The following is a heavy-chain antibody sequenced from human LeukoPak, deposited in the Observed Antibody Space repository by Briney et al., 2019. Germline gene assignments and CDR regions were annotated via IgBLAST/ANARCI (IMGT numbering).Heavy chain of an antibody. D-gene: IGHD3-22*01. V-gene: IGHV3-74*01. J-gene: IGHJ3*02. CDR3: ARVTLPYYYDSSGYPNEPFDI. CDR1: GFTLSSYW. CDR2: INSDGSNT. Sequence: PGGSLRLSCAASGFTLSSYWMHWVRQPPGKGLVWVSRINSDGSNTSYADSVKGRFTISRDNAKNTLYLQMNSLRAEDTAVYYCARVTLPYYYDSSGYPNEPFDIWGQGTMVTVSS.